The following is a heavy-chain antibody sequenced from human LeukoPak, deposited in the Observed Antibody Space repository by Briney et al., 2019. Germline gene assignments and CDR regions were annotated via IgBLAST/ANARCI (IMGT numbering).Heavy chain of an antibody. V-gene: IGHV1-2*02. CDR1: GYTFTDYY. Sequence: ASVKVSCKASGYTFTDYYMHWVRQAPGQGLEGMGWINPNSGGTNYAQKFQGRVTMTRAQSISTVYMELSRLRSDAPAVYYCARELPRNAFDIWGQGTMVTVSS. CDR3: ARELPRNAFDI. J-gene: IGHJ3*02. CDR2: INPNSGGT.